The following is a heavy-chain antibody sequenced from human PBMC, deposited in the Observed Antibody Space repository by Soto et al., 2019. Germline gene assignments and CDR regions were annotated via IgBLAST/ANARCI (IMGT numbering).Heavy chain of an antibody. J-gene: IGHJ3*02. CDR1: GGSISSGDYY. V-gene: IGHV4-31*03. D-gene: IGHD3-22*01. CDR2: IYSSGST. Sequence: QVQLQESGPGLVEPSQTLSLTCTVSGGSISSGDYYWSWIRHHPGKGLEWIGYIYSSGSTYYNPSLRSRVTISADTSKNQFSLRLSSVTAADTAVYYCVRDYDYDTSRNDAFDIWGQGTMVTVSS. CDR3: VRDYDYDTSRNDAFDI.